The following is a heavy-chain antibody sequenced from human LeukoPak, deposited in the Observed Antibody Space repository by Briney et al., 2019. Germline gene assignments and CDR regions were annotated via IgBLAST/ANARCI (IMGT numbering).Heavy chain of an antibody. J-gene: IGHJ6*04. Sequence: SETLSLTCTVSGGSISSSSYYWGWIRQPPGKGLEWIGSIYYSGSTNYNPSLKSRVTISVDTSKNQFSLKLSSVTAADTAVYYCARETYYYGSGSYSQRMDVWGKGTTVTVSS. CDR1: GGSISSSSYY. CDR3: ARETYYYGSGSYSQRMDV. D-gene: IGHD3-10*01. V-gene: IGHV4-39*07. CDR2: IYYSGST.